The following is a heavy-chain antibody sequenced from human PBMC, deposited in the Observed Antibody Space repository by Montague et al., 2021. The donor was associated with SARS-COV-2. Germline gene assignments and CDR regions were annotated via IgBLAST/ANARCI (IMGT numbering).Heavy chain of an antibody. J-gene: IGHJ4*02. D-gene: IGHD3-10*01. V-gene: IGHV4-59*08. CDR1: GGSISSSY. CDR2: IYHYGSA. CDR3: ARHADSECYYFDY. Sequence: SETLSLTCSVSGGSISSSYWSWIRQPPGKGLEWIGYIYHYGSAKYNPSLKSRVTISVDTSKNQFSLKLSSVTAVDTAVYYCARHADSECYYFDYWGQGTLVTVSS.